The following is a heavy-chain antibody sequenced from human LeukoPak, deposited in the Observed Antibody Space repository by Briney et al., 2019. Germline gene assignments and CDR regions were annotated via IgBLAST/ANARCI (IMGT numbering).Heavy chain of an antibody. V-gene: IGHV1-24*01. CDR2: FDPEDGEP. CDR3: AARGTYYDILTGYRHDAFDI. J-gene: IGHJ3*02. D-gene: IGHD3-9*01. Sequence: ASVKVSCKVSGYTLTELSMHWVRQAPGKGLEWMGGFDPEDGEPIYAQKFQGRVTMTEDTSTDTAYMELSSLRSEDTAVYYCAARGTYYDILTGYRHDAFDIWGQGTMVTVSS. CDR1: GYTLTELS.